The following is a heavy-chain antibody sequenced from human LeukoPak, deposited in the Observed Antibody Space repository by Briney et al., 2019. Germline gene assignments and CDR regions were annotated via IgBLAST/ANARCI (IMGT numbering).Heavy chain of an antibody. CDR3: ASIRFLEWLFDY. CDR1: GGSISSSSYY. CDR2: IYYSGST. D-gene: IGHD3-3*01. J-gene: IGHJ4*02. Sequence: PSETLSLTCTVSGGSISSSSYYWGWIRQPPGKGLEWIGSIYYSGSTYYNPSLKSRVTISVDTSMNQFSLKLSSVTAADTAVYYCASIRFLEWLFDYWGQGTLVTVSS. V-gene: IGHV4-39*01.